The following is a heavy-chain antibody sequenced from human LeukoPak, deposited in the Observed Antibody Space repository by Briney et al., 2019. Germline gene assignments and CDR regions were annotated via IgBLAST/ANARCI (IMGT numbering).Heavy chain of an antibody. CDR2: INPNSGGT. V-gene: IGHV1-2*02. Sequence: ASVKVSCKASGYTFTGYYMHWVRQAPGQGLEWMGWINPNSGGTNSAQEFQGRVTNTRDTSISTAYMELSGLRSDDTAVYYCARGPGYGLDYWGQGTLVTVSS. CDR3: ARGPGYGLDY. J-gene: IGHJ4*02. CDR1: GYTFTGYY. D-gene: IGHD5-12*01.